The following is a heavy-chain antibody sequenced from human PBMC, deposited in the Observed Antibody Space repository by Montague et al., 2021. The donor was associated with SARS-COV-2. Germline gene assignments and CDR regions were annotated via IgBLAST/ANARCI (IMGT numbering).Heavy chain of an antibody. Sequence: TLSLTCTVSGGSISSGGYYWSWIRQHPGKGLEWIGYIYYSGSTYYNPSLKSRVTISVDTSKNQFFLKMSSVTAADTAVYYCARSPEPMIILIITSLNWYFDLWGRGTLVTVSS. V-gene: IGHV4-31*03. CDR2: IYYSGST. CDR3: ARSPEPMIILIITSLNWYFDL. D-gene: IGHD3-22*01. CDR1: GGSISSGGYY. J-gene: IGHJ2*01.